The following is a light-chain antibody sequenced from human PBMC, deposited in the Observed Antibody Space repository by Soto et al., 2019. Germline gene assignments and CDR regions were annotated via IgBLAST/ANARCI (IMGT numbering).Light chain of an antibody. CDR3: AAWDYSLNAYV. J-gene: IGLJ1*01. Sequence: QSVLTQPPSASGTPGQRVSISCSGSSSNIGSEAVNWFQHLPGTTPKLLIYGDYQRPSGVPDRFSGSRSGTSASLAISGLQSQDEAEYYCAAWDYSLNAYVFGTGTKLTVL. CDR2: GDY. CDR1: SSNIGSEA. V-gene: IGLV1-44*01.